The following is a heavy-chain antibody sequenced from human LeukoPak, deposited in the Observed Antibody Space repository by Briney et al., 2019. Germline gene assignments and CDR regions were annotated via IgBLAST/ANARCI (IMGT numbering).Heavy chain of an antibody. Sequence: SETLSLTCTVSGGSISTYYWSWIRQPPGRGLEWIGYIYYSGITDYSPSLKSRVTVSIDTSKKQFSLKLSSVTAADTAVYYCARWEASRVAFDIWGQGTLVTVSS. J-gene: IGHJ3*02. CDR2: IYYSGIT. D-gene: IGHD1-26*01. CDR1: GGSISTYY. V-gene: IGHV4-59*01. CDR3: ARWEASRVAFDI.